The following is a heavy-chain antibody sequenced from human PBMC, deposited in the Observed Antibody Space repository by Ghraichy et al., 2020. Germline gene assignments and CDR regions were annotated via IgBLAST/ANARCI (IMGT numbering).Heavy chain of an antibody. D-gene: IGHD2-2*01. V-gene: IGHV3-21*01. CDR2: ISSSSSYI. CDR1: GFTFSSYS. Sequence: GGSLRLSCAASGFTFSSYSMNWVRQAPGKGLEWVSSISSSSSYIYYADSVKGRFTISRDNAKNSLYLQMNSLRAEDTAVYYCARDACSSTSCDQYYYYGMDVWGQGTTVTVSS. CDR3: ARDACSSTSCDQYYYYGMDV. J-gene: IGHJ6*02.